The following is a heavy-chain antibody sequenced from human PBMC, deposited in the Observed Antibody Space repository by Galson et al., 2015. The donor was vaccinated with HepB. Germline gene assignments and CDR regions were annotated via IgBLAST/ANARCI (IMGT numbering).Heavy chain of an antibody. CDR1: GFTFSSYW. CDR3: ARDPPGYCSSMSCSPFYYDMDV. V-gene: IGHV3-7*03. J-gene: IGHJ6*02. D-gene: IGHD2-2*01. Sequence: SLRLSCAASGFTFSSYWMSWVRQAPGKGLEWVANIKQDGSEKYYVDSVKGRFTISRDNAKNSLYLQMNSLRAEDTAVYYCARDPPGYCSSMSCSPFYYDMDVRGQGTTVTVSS. CDR2: IKQDGSEK.